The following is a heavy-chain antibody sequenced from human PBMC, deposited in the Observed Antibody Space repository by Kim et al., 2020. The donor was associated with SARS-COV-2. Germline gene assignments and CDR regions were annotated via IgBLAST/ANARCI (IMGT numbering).Heavy chain of an antibody. CDR3: ATGRAFFGVVITPPDY. CDR1: GYTLTELS. Sequence: ASVKVSCKVSGYTLTELSMHWVRQAPGKGLEWMGGFDPEDGETIYAQKFQGRVTIIEDTSTDTAYMELSSLRSEDTAVYYCATGRAFFGVVITPPDYWGQ. J-gene: IGHJ4*02. D-gene: IGHD3-3*01. V-gene: IGHV1-24*01. CDR2: FDPEDGET.